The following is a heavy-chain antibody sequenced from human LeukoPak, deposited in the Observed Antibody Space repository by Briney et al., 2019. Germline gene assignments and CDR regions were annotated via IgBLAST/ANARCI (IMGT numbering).Heavy chain of an antibody. CDR2: ISAYNGNT. CDR1: GGTFSSYA. J-gene: IGHJ4*02. CDR3: ARVTHGGNSANY. Sequence: GASVKVSCKASGGTFSSYAISWVRQAPGQGLEGMGWISAYNGNTNYAQKLQGRVTMTTDASTSTAYMALRSLRSDDTAVYYCARVTHGGNSANYWGQGTLVTVSS. V-gene: IGHV1-18*01. D-gene: IGHD4-23*01.